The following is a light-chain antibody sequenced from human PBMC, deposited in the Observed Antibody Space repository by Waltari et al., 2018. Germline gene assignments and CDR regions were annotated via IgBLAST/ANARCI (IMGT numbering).Light chain of an antibody. CDR3: QQSYRTPYT. J-gene: IGKJ2*01. V-gene: IGKV1-39*01. CDR2: APS. Sequence: DIQMTQSPSSLSASVGDRVPIPCRESQSISSYLNWYQQKPGKAPKFLIYAPSTLQSGVPPRFSGSGSGTDFTLTISSLQPEDFATYYCQQSYRTPYTFGQGTKLEIK. CDR1: QSISSY.